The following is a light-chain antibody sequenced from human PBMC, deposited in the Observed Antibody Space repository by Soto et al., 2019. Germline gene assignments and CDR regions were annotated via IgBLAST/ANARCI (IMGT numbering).Light chain of an antibody. J-gene: IGKJ4*01. V-gene: IGKV3-20*01. Sequence: EIVLTQSPGTLSLSPGERAILSCRASQSVTSSYLAWYQHKPGQAPRLLIYAAPRRATGIPDRFTGSGSGTDFTLTISRLGPDDFAVYYCHQYVSSPPTFGGGTKVEIK. CDR3: HQYVSSPPT. CDR2: AAP. CDR1: QSVTSSY.